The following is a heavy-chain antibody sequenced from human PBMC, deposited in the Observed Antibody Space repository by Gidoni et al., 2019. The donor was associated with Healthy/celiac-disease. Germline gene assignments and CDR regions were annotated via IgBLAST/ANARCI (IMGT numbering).Heavy chain of an antibody. V-gene: IGHV4-30-4*01. J-gene: IGHJ5*02. CDR2: IYYSGST. D-gene: IGHD5-12*01. CDR3: AREARGYSGYMNWFDP. Sequence: QVQLQESGPGLVKPSQTLSLTCAVSGGSISSGGSYWSWIRQPPGKGLEWIGYIYYSGSTYYNPSLKSRVTISVDTSKNQFSLKLSSVTAADTAVYYCAREARGYSGYMNWFDPWGQGTLVTVSS. CDR1: GGSISSGGSY.